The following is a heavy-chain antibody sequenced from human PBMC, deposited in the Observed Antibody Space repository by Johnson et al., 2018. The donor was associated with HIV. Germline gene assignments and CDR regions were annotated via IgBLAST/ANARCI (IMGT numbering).Heavy chain of an antibody. J-gene: IGHJ3*02. CDR1: GFTFSNYG. CDR2: IKQDGSEK. D-gene: IGHD6-6*01. V-gene: IGHV3-7*05. Sequence: VQLVESGGGVVQPGGSLRLSCAASGFTFSNYGMHWVRQAPGKGLEWVANIKQDGSEKYYVDSVKGRFTISRDNAKNSLHLQMNSLRAEDTALYYCAKDIIDSSSSRGAFDIWGQGTMVTVSS. CDR3: AKDIIDSSSSRGAFDI.